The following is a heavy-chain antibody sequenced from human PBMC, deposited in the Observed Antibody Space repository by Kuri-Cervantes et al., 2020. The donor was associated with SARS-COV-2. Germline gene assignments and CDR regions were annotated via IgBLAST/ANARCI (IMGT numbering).Heavy chain of an antibody. V-gene: IGHV3-21*01. CDR2: ISSWSTYI. J-gene: IGHJ4*02. CDR3: ARLIGDGYPRYSFDH. D-gene: IGHD5-24*01. Sequence: GESLQISCSASGFTFSSYSINWVRQAPGKGLEWVPSISSWSTYIFYADSVKGRFTLSRDNARNSLYLQMNSLRAEDTAVYYCARLIGDGYPRYSFDHWGQGTLVTVSS. CDR1: GFTFSSYS.